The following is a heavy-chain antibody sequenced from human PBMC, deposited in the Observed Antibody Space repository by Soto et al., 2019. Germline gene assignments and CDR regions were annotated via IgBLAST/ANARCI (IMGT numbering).Heavy chain of an antibody. CDR2: INHSGRV. Sequence: SETLSLTCAVYGGSFSGHSWTWIRQSPGRGLEWIGDINHSGRVNYSPSLKSRVTISLDTSKNQFSLTLSAVTAADTAMYYCSTRAYDTNGYYRFDPWGQGTLVTVSS. J-gene: IGHJ5*01. V-gene: IGHV4-34*01. CDR3: STRAYDTNGYYRFDP. D-gene: IGHD3-22*01. CDR1: GGSFSGHS.